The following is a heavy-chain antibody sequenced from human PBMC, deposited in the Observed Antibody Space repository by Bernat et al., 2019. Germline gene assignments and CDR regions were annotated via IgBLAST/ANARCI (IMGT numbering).Heavy chain of an antibody. Sequence: QLQLQESGPGLVKPSETLSLTCTVSGGSISSSSHYWGWIRQPPGKGLEWIGSIRYGGSTFYNPSLKSRVTISVDTSKNQFSLKMSSVTAADTAVYYCARHPLTGNRVWYFDLWAVAPWSLSPQ. CDR2: IRYGGST. D-gene: IGHD7-27*01. CDR3: ARHPLTGNRVWYFDL. V-gene: IGHV4-39*01. CDR1: GGSISSSSHY. J-gene: IGHJ2*01.